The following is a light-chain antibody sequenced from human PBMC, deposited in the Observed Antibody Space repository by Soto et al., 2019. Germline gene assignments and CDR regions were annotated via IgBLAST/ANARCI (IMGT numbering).Light chain of an antibody. V-gene: IGLV1-44*01. J-gene: IGLJ2*01. CDR1: SSNIGSKT. CDR3: AAWDDSLNGRV. Sequence: QLVLTQPPSASGTPGQRVTLSCSGGSSNIGSKTVNWYQQLPGTAPKLLIYNNNQRPSGVPDRFSGSKSGTSASLAISGLQSEDEADYYCAAWDDSLNGRVFGGGTKLTVL. CDR2: NNN.